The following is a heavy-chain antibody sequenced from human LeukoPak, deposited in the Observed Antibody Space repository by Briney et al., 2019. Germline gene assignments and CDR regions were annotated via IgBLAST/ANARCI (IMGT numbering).Heavy chain of an antibody. Sequence: GGSLRLSCAASGFTFGNYWMNRVRQAPGKGLEWVASIKEDGSEKYYVDSVKGRFTISRDNAKNSLYLQMNSLRAEDTAVYYCARYGYYDTSGYKAFDYWGQGTLVTVSS. CDR3: ARYGYYDTSGYKAFDY. V-gene: IGHV3-7*05. J-gene: IGHJ4*02. D-gene: IGHD3-22*01. CDR2: IKEDGSEK. CDR1: GFTFGNYW.